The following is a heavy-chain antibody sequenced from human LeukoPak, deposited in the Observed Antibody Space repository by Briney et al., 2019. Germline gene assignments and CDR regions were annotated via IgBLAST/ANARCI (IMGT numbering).Heavy chain of an antibody. CDR1: GGPFRGFF. J-gene: IGHJ4*02. CDR2: ISHSGSS. D-gene: IGHD3-3*01. V-gene: IGHV4-34*01. Sequence: SETLSLTCAVYGGPFRGFFWSWIRQAPGKGLEWIGEISHSGSSNYNPSLKSRITISVDTSKSQFSLRLTSVTAEDTALYYCARGYADTGIWSGYKGGLDYWGQGTLVTVSS. CDR3: ARGYADTGIWSGYKGGLDY.